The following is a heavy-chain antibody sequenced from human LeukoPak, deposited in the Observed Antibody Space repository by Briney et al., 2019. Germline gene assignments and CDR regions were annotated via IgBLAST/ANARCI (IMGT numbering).Heavy chain of an antibody. Sequence: ASVKVSCKASGYTFTSYGISWVRQGPGQGLEWMGWISAYNGNTNYAQKLQGRVTMTTDTSTSTAYMELRSLRSDDTAVYYCARVYGSSGDYYFDYWGQGTLVTVSS. D-gene: IGHD3-10*01. CDR2: ISAYNGNT. CDR1: GYTFTSYG. J-gene: IGHJ4*02. V-gene: IGHV1-18*01. CDR3: ARVYGSSGDYYFDY.